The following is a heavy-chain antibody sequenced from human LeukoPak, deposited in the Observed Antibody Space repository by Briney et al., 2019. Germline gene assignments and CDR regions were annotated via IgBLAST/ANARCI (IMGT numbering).Heavy chain of an antibody. CDR3: ARDLSSGWSVYDAFDI. CDR1: GFTFSSYA. CDR2: ISSNGGST. D-gene: IGHD6-19*01. Sequence: GGSLRLSCAASGFTFSSYAMHWVRQAPGKGLEYVSAISSNGGSTYYANSVKGRFTISRDNSKNTLYLQMGSLRAEDMAVYYCARDLSSGWSVYDAFDIWGQGTMVTVSS. J-gene: IGHJ3*02. V-gene: IGHV3-64*01.